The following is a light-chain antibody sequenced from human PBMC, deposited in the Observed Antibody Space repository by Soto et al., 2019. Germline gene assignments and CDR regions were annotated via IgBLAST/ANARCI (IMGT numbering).Light chain of an antibody. Sequence: DIQMTQSPSTLSASVGDRVTITCRASQNVNIWLAWYQQKPGKAPKLLIYKVSNLESGVPSRFSGSGSGTEFTLTISNLQPDDLATYYCQQYNSYAYTFGQGTKLEIK. CDR2: KVS. CDR3: QQYNSYAYT. CDR1: QNVNIW. J-gene: IGKJ2*01. V-gene: IGKV1-5*03.